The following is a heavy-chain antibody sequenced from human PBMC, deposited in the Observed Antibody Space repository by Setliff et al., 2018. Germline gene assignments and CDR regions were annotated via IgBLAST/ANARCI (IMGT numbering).Heavy chain of an antibody. J-gene: IGHJ5*02. D-gene: IGHD3-3*01. CDR1: GGSISSSSYY. CDR3: ARLRYNFWSGYFTQNNWFDP. V-gene: IGHV4-39*01. Sequence: SETLSLTCTVSGGSISSSSYYWGWIRQPPGKGLEWIGSIYYSGSTYYNPSLKSRVTISVDTSKNQFSLKLSSVTAADTAVYYCARLRYNFWSGYFTQNNWFDPWGQGTLVTVS. CDR2: IYYSGST.